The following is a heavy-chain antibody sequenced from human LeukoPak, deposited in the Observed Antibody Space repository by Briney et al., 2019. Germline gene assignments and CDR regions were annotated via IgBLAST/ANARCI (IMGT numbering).Heavy chain of an antibody. CDR2: ISGSGGST. Sequence: QSGGSLRLSCAASGFTFSSYAMSWVRQAPEKGLEWVSAISGSGGSTNYADSVKGRFTISRDNSKNTLYLQMNSLRAEDTAVFYCAKTGVGYCTGGSCSAADYWGQGTLVTVSS. CDR3: AKTGVGYCTGGSCSAADY. V-gene: IGHV3-23*01. J-gene: IGHJ4*02. CDR1: GFTFSSYA. D-gene: IGHD2-15*01.